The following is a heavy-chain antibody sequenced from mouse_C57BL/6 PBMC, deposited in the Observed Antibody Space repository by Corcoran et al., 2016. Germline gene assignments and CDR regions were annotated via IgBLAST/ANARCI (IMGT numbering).Heavy chain of an antibody. CDR2: INPNNGGT. V-gene: IGHV1-26*01. D-gene: IGHD1-1*01. Sequence: EVQLQQSGPELVKPGASVKISCKASGYTFTDYYMNWVKQSHGKSLEWIGDINPNNGGTSYNQKFKGKATLTVDKSPSTAYMELRSLTSEDSAVYYCARNYYGSSYVYYFDYWGQGTTLTVSS. J-gene: IGHJ2*01. CDR1: GYTFTDYY. CDR3: ARNYYGSSYVYYFDY.